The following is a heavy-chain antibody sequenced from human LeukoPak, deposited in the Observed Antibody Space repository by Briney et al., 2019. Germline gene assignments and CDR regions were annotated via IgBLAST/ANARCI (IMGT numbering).Heavy chain of an antibody. Sequence: SETLSLTCPVSGGSFSGYYWSWIRQPPGKGLEWIGEINHSGSTNYNPSIKSRVTISVDTSKNQFSLKLSSVTAADTAVYYCARGPRYFDIWGQGTMVTVS. J-gene: IGHJ3*02. CDR2: INHSGST. V-gene: IGHV4-34*01. CDR3: ARGPRYFDI. CDR1: GGSFSGYY. D-gene: IGHD3-9*01.